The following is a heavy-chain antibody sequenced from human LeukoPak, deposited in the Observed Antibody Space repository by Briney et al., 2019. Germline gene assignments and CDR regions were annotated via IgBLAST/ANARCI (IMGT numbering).Heavy chain of an antibody. CDR1: GFTFSSYA. J-gene: IGHJ6*02. D-gene: IGHD3-3*01. CDR3: SRSVTTSYYYYGMDV. Sequence: GSLRLSCAASGFTFSSYAMSWVRQPPGMRLEWVGNIYYSGSTFYNPSLRSRVTISVDTSKNQFSLKLSSVTAAATAVYYCSRSVTTSYYYYGMDVWGQGTTVTVSS. V-gene: IGHV4-59*04. CDR2: IYYSGST.